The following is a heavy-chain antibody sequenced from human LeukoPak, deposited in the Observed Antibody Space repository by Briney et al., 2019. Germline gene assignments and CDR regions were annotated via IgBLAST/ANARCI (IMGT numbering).Heavy chain of an antibody. Sequence: PSETLSLTCTVSGGSISSTCYYWSWIRQPPGKGLEWIGCIYYSGYTNYKSSLKSRVTISVDTSKNQFSLKLSSVTAADTAVYYCARTTMVRGTYYMDVWGKGTTVTVSS. D-gene: IGHD3-10*01. CDR3: ARTTMVRGTYYMDV. J-gene: IGHJ6*03. CDR2: IYYSGYT. CDR1: GGSISSTCYY. V-gene: IGHV4-61*01.